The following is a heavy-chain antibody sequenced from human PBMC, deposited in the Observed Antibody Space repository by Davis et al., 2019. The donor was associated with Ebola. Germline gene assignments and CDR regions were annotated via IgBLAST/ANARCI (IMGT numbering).Heavy chain of an antibody. CDR3: ARVGDIVVVPAAIHGVGEELGYMDV. J-gene: IGHJ6*03. D-gene: IGHD2-2*02. Sequence: PSETLSLTCAVYGGSFSGYYWSWIRQPPGKGLEWIGEINHSGSTNYNPSLKSRVTISVDTSKNQFSLKLSSVTAADTAVYYCARVGDIVVVPAAIHGVGEELGYMDVWGKGTTVTVSS. V-gene: IGHV4-34*01. CDR1: GGSFSGYY. CDR2: INHSGST.